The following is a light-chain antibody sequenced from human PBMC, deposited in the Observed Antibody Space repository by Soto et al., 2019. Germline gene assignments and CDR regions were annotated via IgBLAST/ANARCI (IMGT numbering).Light chain of an antibody. CDR1: QSIRNW. Sequence: DIQMTQSPSTLSASVGDRVTITCRASQSIRNWLAWYQQKPGKAPKLLIYKASSLQSGVPSRFSGSASGTVFTLTISGLQSDDFAAYYCHQHDTYPYTFGQGTKVEIK. CDR2: KAS. J-gene: IGKJ2*01. CDR3: HQHDTYPYT. V-gene: IGKV1-5*03.